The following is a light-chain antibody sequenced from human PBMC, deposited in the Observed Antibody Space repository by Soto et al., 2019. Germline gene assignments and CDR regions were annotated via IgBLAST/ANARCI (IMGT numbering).Light chain of an antibody. CDR1: QDISHY. Sequence: DIQMTQSPSSLSASVGDRVTITCQASQDISHYLNWYQQKPGKAPKILVYDASNLEAGVPSRFSGSESGTDFSLTISSLQPEDIATYYCQQFDDLPITFGQGTRLEIK. CDR3: QQFDDLPIT. CDR2: DAS. J-gene: IGKJ5*01. V-gene: IGKV1-33*01.